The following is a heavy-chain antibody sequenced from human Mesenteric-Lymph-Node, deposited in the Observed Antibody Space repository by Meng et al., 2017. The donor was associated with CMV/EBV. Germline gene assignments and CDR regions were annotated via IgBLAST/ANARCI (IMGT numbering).Heavy chain of an antibody. CDR3: ARNEDSFDP. CDR1: GFTFSTYE. Sequence: GESLKISCAASGFTFSTYEMTWVRQAPGKGLEWVSSISGSGSTIHYADSVKGRFTISRANAENSLYLQMNSLRAEDTAVYYCARNEDSFDPWGQGTLVTVSS. V-gene: IGHV3-48*03. J-gene: IGHJ5*02. D-gene: IGHD2-15*01. CDR2: ISGSGSTI.